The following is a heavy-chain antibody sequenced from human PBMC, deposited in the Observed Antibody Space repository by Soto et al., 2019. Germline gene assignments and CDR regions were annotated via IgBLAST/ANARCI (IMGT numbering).Heavy chain of an antibody. CDR3: VGNGYYSLDV. Sequence: SETLSITCAVSGDSISGSRWWSWVRQSPGKGLDWIGEVYHTGTTRYNPSLKSRVTISVDTSRNHFSLNLNSLTAADTAVYYCVGNGYYSLDVWGQGTTVTVSS. CDR2: VYHTGTT. J-gene: IGHJ6*02. CDR1: GDSISGSRW. V-gene: IGHV4-4*02. D-gene: IGHD4-17*01.